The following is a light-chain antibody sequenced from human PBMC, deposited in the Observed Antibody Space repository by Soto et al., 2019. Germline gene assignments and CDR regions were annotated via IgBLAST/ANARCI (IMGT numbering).Light chain of an antibody. CDR1: QSITSN. Sequence: IVMTQSPSTLSVSPGERATLSCRASQSITSNLAWYQQKPGQAPRLLIYGASTRATGIPARFSGSGSGTEFTLTISSLQSEDFAVYYCQQYNIWPRTFGQGTKV. CDR3: QQYNIWPRT. V-gene: IGKV3-15*01. CDR2: GAS. J-gene: IGKJ1*01.